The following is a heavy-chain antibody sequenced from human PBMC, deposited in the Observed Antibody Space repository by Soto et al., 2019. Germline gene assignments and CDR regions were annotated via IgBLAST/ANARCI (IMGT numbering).Heavy chain of an antibody. CDR3: ARGRASGSYYLLAY. Sequence: ASVKVSCKASGNTFTSYDINWVRQATGHGLEWMGWINPNSGNIGYAQKFQGRVTMTRDTAIRTAYMEVSRLRSDDTAVYYCARGRASGSYYLLAYRGQGTFVTGSS. CDR2: INPNSGNI. J-gene: IGHJ1*01. CDR1: GNTFTSYD. V-gene: IGHV1-8*01. D-gene: IGHD3-10*01.